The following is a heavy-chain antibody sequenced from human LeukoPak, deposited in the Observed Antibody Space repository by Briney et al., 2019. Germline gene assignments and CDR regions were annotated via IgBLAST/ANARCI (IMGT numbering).Heavy chain of an antibody. CDR1: GFTFSSYS. CDR3: ARDLHELGIQYHFDY. V-gene: IGHV3-21*01. J-gene: IGHJ4*02. D-gene: IGHD7-27*01. Sequence: GGSLRLSCAASGFTFSSYSMNWVRQAPGKGLEWVSSISSSSSYIYYADSVKGRFTISRDNAKNSLYLQMNSLRAEDTAVYYCARDLHELGIQYHFDYWGQGTLVTVSS. CDR2: ISSSSSYI.